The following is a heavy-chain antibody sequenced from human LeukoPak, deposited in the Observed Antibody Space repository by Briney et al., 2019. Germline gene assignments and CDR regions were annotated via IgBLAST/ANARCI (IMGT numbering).Heavy chain of an antibody. D-gene: IGHD6-19*01. V-gene: IGHV3-30-3*01. CDR1: GFTFRRYA. CDR2: ISYDGSNK. Sequence: PGGSLRLSCAASGFTFRRYAMHWVRQAPGKGLEWVAVISYDGSNKYYADSVKGRFTISRDNSKNTLHLQMNSLRAEDTAVYYCARDNGVTAVAGHFDYWGQGTLVTVSS. J-gene: IGHJ4*02. CDR3: ARDNGVTAVAGHFDY.